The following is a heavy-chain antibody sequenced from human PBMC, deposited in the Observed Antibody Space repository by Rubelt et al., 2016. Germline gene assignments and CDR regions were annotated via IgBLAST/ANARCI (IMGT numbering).Heavy chain of an antibody. Sequence: EVQLVESGGGLVQPGGSLRLSCAASGFTVSSNYMSWVRQAPGKGLEWVSTISGSSGSTYYADSVKGRFTISRDNSKNTLYLQMNSLRAEDTAVYYCASPKSPVEPNAFDIWGQGTMVTVSS. CDR2: ISGSSGST. CDR3: ASPKSPVEPNAFDI. J-gene: IGHJ3*02. CDR1: GFTVSSNY. V-gene: IGHV3-23*04.